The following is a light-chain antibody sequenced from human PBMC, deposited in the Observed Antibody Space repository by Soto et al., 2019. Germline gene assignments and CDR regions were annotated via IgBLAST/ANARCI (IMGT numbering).Light chain of an antibody. CDR3: QQRSNRPPYT. V-gene: IGKV3-11*01. J-gene: IGKJ2*01. CDR2: DAS. Sequence: EIALTQSPATLSLSPGERATLSCRASQSVSNYLAWYQQKPGQAPRLLIYDASNRATGIPARFSGSGSGTDFTLIISSLEPEDFAVYYCQQRSNRPPYTFGQGTKLEIK. CDR1: QSVSNY.